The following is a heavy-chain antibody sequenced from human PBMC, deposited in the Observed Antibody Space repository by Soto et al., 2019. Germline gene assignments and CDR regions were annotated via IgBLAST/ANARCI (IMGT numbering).Heavy chain of an antibody. J-gene: IGHJ6*01. V-gene: IGHV1-18*01. Sequence: QGQLVQSGGEVKKPGASVKVSCKTSGYTFSRYGISWVRQAPGQGLEWMGCISGYNGDTNYARKFQGRVTMTIDTSTTTAYVELRSLPSDDTAVYYCAKNGQPPYYYYGLDVWGHWTTVTVSS. CDR2: ISGYNGDT. CDR1: GYTFSRYG. CDR3: AKNGQPPYYYYGLDV. D-gene: IGHD2-8*01.